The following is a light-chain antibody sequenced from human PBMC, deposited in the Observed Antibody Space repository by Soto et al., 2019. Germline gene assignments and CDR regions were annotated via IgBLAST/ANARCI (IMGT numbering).Light chain of an antibody. J-gene: IGKJ1*01. Sequence: DIQMTQYPSSLSASVGDRVTITCRASQSISSYLNWYQHKPGKAPKLLIYAASSLQSGVPSRFSGSGSGTDFTLTINSLQPEDFATYSCQQSYSTPWTFGQGTKVEIK. V-gene: IGKV1-39*01. CDR3: QQSYSTPWT. CDR2: AAS. CDR1: QSISSY.